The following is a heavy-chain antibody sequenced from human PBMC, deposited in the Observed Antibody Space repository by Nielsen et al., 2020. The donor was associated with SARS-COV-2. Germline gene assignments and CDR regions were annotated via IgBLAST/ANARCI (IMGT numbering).Heavy chain of an antibody. CDR3: AKVEVAAAWFDY. D-gene: IGHD6-13*01. V-gene: IGHV3-23*01. Sequence: GESLKISCAASGFTLSSYALSWVRQAPGKGLEWVSAISGSGGSTYYADSVKGRFTISRDNSKNTLYLQMNSLRAEDTAVYYCAKVEVAAAWFDYWGQGTLVTVSS. CDR2: ISGSGGST. J-gene: IGHJ4*02. CDR1: GFTLSSYA.